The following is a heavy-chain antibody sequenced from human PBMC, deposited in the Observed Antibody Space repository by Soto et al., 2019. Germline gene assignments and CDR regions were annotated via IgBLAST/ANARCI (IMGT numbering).Heavy chain of an antibody. V-gene: IGHV4-34*01. CDR2: INHSGST. CDR3: ARVRASGITIFGVGQTYYYYMDV. D-gene: IGHD3-3*01. Sequence: SETLSLTCAVYGGSFSGYYWSWIRQPPGKGLEWIGEINHSGSTNYNPSLKSRVTISVDTSKNQFSLKLSSVTAADTAVYYCARVRASGITIFGVGQTYYYYMDVWGKGTTVTVSS. CDR1: GGSFSGYY. J-gene: IGHJ6*03.